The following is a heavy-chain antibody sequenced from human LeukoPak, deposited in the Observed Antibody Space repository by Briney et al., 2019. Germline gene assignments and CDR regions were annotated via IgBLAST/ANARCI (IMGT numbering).Heavy chain of an antibody. CDR3: ARDFHDCSSTSCYTMPYFDY. D-gene: IGHD2-2*02. Sequence: GGSLRLSCAAPGFTFSSYSMNWVRQAPGKGLEWVSSISSSSSYIYYADSVKGRFTISRDNAKNSLYLQMNSLRAEDTAVYYCARDFHDCSSTSCYTMPYFDYWGQGTLVTVSS. J-gene: IGHJ4*02. CDR2: ISSSSSYI. CDR1: GFTFSSYS. V-gene: IGHV3-21*01.